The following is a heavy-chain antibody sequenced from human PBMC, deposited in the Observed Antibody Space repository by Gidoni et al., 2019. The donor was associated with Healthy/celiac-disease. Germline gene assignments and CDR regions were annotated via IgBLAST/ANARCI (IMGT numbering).Heavy chain of an antibody. CDR3: AKGGYSGWSLDAFDI. V-gene: IGHV3-23*01. CDR1: GFTFSSYA. Sequence: EVQLLESGGVLVQPAGSLRLSCAASGFTFSSYAMSWVRQAPGKGLEWVSAIRGSGGSTYYADSVKGRFTIYRDNSKNTLYLQMNSLRAEDTAVYYCAKGGYSGWSLDAFDIWGQGTMVTVSS. D-gene: IGHD6-19*01. CDR2: IRGSGGST. J-gene: IGHJ3*02.